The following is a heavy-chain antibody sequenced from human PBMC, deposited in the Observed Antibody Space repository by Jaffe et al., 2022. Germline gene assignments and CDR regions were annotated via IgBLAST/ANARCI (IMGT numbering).Heavy chain of an antibody. CDR2: IRYDGSNK. J-gene: IGHJ4*02. Sequence: QVQLVESGGGVVQPGGSLRLSCAASGFTFSSYGMHWVRQAPGKGLEWVAFIRYDGSNKYYADSVKGRFTISRDNSKNTLYLQMNSLRAEDTAVYYCAKDKPRGTLLPYYFDYWGQGTLVTVSS. CDR1: GFTFSSYG. V-gene: IGHV3-30*02. CDR3: AKDKPRGTLLPYYFDY. D-gene: IGHD2-15*01.